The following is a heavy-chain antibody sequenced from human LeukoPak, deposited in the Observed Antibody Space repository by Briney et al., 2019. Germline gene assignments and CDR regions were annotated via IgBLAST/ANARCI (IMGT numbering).Heavy chain of an antibody. CDR3: AKAHHTFRGVINYFDF. CDR1: GFTFSSYA. CDR2: ISGSGGST. J-gene: IGHJ4*02. V-gene: IGHV3-23*01. Sequence: GGSLRLSCAASGFTFSSYAMSWVRQAPGKGLEWVSAISGSGGSTYYADSVKGRFTISRDNSKNTLYLQMNSLRAEDTAVYYCAKAHHTFRGVINYFDFWGQGTLVTVSS. D-gene: IGHD3-10*01.